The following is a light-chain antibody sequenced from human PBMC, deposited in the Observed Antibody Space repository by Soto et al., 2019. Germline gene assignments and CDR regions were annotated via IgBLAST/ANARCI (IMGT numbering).Light chain of an antibody. CDR1: SSDVGGYNY. J-gene: IGLJ3*02. Sequence: QSVLTQPASVSGSHGQSITISCTGTSSDVGGYNYVSWYQQHPGKAPKLMIYDVSNRPSGVSNRFSGSKSGNTASLTISGLQAEDEADYYCSSYTSSTILGVFGGGTKVTVL. CDR3: SSYTSSTILGV. CDR2: DVS. V-gene: IGLV2-14*03.